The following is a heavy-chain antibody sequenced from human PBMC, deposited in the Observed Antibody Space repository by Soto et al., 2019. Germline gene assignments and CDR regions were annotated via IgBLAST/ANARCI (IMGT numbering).Heavy chain of an antibody. CDR3: ARDHSGSYPLEDIDGMDV. V-gene: IGHV3-53*01. Sequence: GGSLRLSCAASGFTVSSNYMSWVRQAPGKGLEWVSVIYSGGSTYYADSVKGRFTISRDNSKNTLYLQMNSLRAEDTAVYYCARDHSGSYPLEDIDGMDVWGQGTTVTVSS. CDR2: IYSGGST. J-gene: IGHJ6*02. D-gene: IGHD1-26*01. CDR1: GFTVSSNY.